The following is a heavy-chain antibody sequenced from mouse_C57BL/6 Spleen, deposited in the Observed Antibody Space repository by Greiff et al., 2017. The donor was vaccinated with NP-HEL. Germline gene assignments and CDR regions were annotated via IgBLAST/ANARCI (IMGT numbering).Heavy chain of an antibody. CDR2: ISSGGDYI. Sequence: EVKLVESGEGLVKPGGSLKLSCAASGFTFSSYAMSWVRQTPEKRLEWVAYISSGGDYIYYADTVKGRFTISRDNARNTLYLQMSSLKSEDTAMYYCTRPGYSSWFAYWGQGTLVTVSA. CDR3: TRPGYSSWFAY. CDR1: GFTFSSYA. V-gene: IGHV5S21*01. J-gene: IGHJ3*01. D-gene: IGHD3-1*01.